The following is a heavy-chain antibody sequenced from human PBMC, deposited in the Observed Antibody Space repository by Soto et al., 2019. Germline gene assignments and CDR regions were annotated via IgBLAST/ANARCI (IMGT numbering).Heavy chain of an antibody. CDR2: IYYSGST. D-gene: IGHD4-17*01. J-gene: IGHJ1*01. CDR3: ARVRRYGDYAEYFQH. CDR1: GGSISSSSYY. Sequence: SETLSLTCTVSGGSISSSSYYWGWIRQPPGKGLEWIGSIYYSGSTYYNPSLKSRVTISVDTSKNQFSLKLSSVTAADTAVYYCARVRRYGDYAEYFQHWGQGTLVTVSS. V-gene: IGHV4-39*07.